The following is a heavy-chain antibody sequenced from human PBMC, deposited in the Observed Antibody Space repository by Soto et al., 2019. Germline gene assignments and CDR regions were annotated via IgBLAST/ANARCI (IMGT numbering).Heavy chain of an antibody. J-gene: IGHJ5*02. D-gene: IGHD4-17*01. CDR3: ARDLDYGGKNSP. CDR1: GYTFTAYY. V-gene: IGHV1-2*02. Sequence: ASVKVSCKTSGYTFTAYYMHWVRQAPGQGLEWMGWINPISGVTKYGQKFQGRVTLTRDTSTSTVYMELTSLRSDDTAVYYCARDLDYGGKNSPWGQGTLVTVSS. CDR2: INPISGVT.